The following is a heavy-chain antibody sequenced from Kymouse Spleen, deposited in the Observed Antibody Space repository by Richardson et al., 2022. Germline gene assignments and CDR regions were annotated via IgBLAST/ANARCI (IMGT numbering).Heavy chain of an antibody. CDR3: ARQTVL**YQLLSYYYYGMDV. J-gene: IGHJ6*02. CDR1: GGSISSSSYY. Sequence: QLQLQESGPGLVKPSETLSLTCTVSGGSISSSSYYWGWIRQPPGKGLEWIGSIYYSGSTYYNPSLKSRVTISVDTSKNQFSLKLSSVTAADTAVYYCARQTVL**YQLLSYYYYGMDVWGQGTTVTVSS. CDR2: IYYSGST. V-gene: IGHV4-39*01. D-gene: IGHD2-2*02.